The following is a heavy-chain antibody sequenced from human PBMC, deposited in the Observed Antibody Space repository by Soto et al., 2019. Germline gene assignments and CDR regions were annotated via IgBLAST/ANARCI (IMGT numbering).Heavy chain of an antibody. CDR2: IYYTGST. CDR3: AMTKTTLCNWFDP. CDR1: GGSIRGYY. J-gene: IGHJ5*02. Sequence: SEPLSLTCTVSGGSIRGYYWTWIRQTPGKGLEWIGHIYYTGSTKYNPSLKSRVTISVETSKNQFYLKLSSVTAADTAMYYCAMTKTTLCNWFDPWGQGTQVTVSS. D-gene: IGHD1-7*01. V-gene: IGHV4-59*08.